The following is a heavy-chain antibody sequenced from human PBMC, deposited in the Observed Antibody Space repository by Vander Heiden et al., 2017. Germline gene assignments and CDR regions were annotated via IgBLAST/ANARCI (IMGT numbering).Heavy chain of an antibody. V-gene: IGHV1-8*01. CDR1: GYTFTSYD. CDR3: ARESSGWPGYYYGMDV. CDR2: MKPNSGNT. Sequence: VQLVQSGAEVKKPAASVKVSCKASGYTFTSYDINWVRQATGQGLEWMGWMKPNSGNTGYAQKFQGRVTMTRNTSISTAYMELSSLRSEDTAVYYCARESSGWPGYYYGMDVWGQGTTVTVSS. D-gene: IGHD6-19*01. J-gene: IGHJ6*02.